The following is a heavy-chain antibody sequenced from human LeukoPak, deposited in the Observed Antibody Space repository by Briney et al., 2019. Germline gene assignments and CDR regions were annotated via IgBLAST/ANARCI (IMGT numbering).Heavy chain of an antibody. J-gene: IGHJ3*02. CDR2: IYYSGST. D-gene: IGHD2-15*01. Sequence: SETLSLTCTVSGGSISSSSYYWGWIRQPPGKGLEWIGYIYYSGSTNYNPSLKSRVTISVDTSKNQFSLKLSSVTAADTAVYYCARRYCSGGSCYPTRLGSDDAFDIWGQGTMVTVSS. V-gene: IGHV4-61*05. CDR3: ARRYCSGGSCYPTRLGSDDAFDI. CDR1: GGSISSSSYY.